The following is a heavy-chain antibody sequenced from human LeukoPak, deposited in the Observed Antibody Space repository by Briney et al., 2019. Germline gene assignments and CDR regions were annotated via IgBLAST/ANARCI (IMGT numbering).Heavy chain of an antibody. CDR3: GRESRLSPYSSSCFDY. CDR2: IKQDGSEK. D-gene: IGHD4/OR15-4a*01. V-gene: IGHV3-7*03. CDR1: GFTFSSSW. Sequence: GGSLRLSCAASGFTFSSSWMRWVRQAPGKGLEWVANIKQDGSEKYYVDSVKGRFTISRDNAKNSLYLQMNSLRAEDTAVYFCGRESRLSPYSSSCFDYWGQGTLVSV. J-gene: IGHJ4*02.